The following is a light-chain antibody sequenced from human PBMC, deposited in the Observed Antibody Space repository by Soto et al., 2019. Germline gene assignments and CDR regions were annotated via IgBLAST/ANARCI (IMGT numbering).Light chain of an antibody. V-gene: IGKV1-5*03. CDR2: KAS. J-gene: IGKJ1*01. Sequence: DIQMTQSPSTLSASVVDRLTITCRASQSISSWLAWYQHKPGKAPKLLIFKASTLETGVPSRFSGSGSETEFTLTISSLQPDDSATYYCQPYNSYSRTFGQGTKVDIK. CDR1: QSISSW. CDR3: QPYNSYSRT.